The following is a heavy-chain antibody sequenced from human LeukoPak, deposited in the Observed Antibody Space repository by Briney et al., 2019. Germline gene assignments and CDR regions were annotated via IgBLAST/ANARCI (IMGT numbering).Heavy chain of an antibody. D-gene: IGHD6-13*01. CDR3: AKKSMPSGWYPKQFDY. J-gene: IGHJ4*02. V-gene: IGHV3-23*01. Sequence: PGGSLRLSCAASGFTFSSYAMSWVRQAPGKGLEWVSAISGSGGSTYYADSVKGRFTISRDNSKNTLYLQMNSLRAEDTAVYYCAKKSMPSGWYPKQFDYWGQGTLSPSPQ. CDR2: ISGSGGST. CDR1: GFTFSSYA.